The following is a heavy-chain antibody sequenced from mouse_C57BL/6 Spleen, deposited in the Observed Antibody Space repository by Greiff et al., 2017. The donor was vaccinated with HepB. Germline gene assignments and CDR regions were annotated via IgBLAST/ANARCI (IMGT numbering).Heavy chain of an antibody. D-gene: IGHD2-5*01. Sequence: QVQLQQSGPELVKPGASVKISCKASGYAFSSSWMNWVKQRPGKGLEWIGRIYPGDGDTNYNGKFKGKATLTADKSSSTAYMQLSSLTSEDSAVYFCAPWRSNPWFAYWGQGTLVTVSA. CDR3: APWRSNPWFAY. V-gene: IGHV1-82*01. CDR2: IYPGDGDT. J-gene: IGHJ3*01. CDR1: GYAFSSSW.